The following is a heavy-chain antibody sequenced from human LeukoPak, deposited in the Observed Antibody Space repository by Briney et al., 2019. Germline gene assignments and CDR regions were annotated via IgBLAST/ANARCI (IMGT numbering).Heavy chain of an antibody. D-gene: IGHD2-2*01. CDR1: GGSISSYY. J-gene: IGHJ3*02. V-gene: IGHV4-4*07. Sequence: SETLSLTCTVSGGSISSYYWSWIRQPAGKGLEWIGRIYTSGSTNYNPSLKSRVTMSVDTSKNQFSLKLSSVTAADTAVYYCARGRSGYCSSTSCKGGAFDIWGQGTMVTVSS. CDR2: IYTSGST. CDR3: ARGRSGYCSSTSCKGGAFDI.